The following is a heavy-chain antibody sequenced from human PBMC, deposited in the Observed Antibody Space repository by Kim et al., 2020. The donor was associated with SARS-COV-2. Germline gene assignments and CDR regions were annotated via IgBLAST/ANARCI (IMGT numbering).Heavy chain of an antibody. CDR2: INHSGST. Sequence: SETLSLTCAVYGGSFSGYYWSWIRQPPGKGLEWIGEINHSGSTNYNPSLKSRVTISVDTSKNQFSLKLSSVTAADTAVYYCARGRGYYDSSGYFDYWFQG. J-gene: IGHJ4*02. CDR3: ARGRGYYDSSGYFDY. D-gene: IGHD3-22*01. V-gene: IGHV4-34*01. CDR1: GGSFSGYY.